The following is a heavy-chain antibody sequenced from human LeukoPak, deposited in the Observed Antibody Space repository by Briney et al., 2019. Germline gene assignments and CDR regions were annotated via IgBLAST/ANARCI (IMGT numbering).Heavy chain of an antibody. V-gene: IGHV3-33*01. Sequence: GGSLRLSCAASGFTFSNYGMHWVRQAPGKGLEWVAVIWSDESNKYYADSVKGRFTISGDNFKNTLYLHMNRLRAEDTTVYYCARGVVGATTGWYFDLWGRGTLVTVSS. CDR3: ARGVVGATTGWYFDL. J-gene: IGHJ2*01. CDR1: GFTFSNYG. D-gene: IGHD1-26*01. CDR2: IWSDESNK.